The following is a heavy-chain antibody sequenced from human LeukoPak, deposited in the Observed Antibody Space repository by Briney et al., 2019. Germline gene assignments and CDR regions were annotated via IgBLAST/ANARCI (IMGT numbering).Heavy chain of an antibody. CDR3: AKGRDYFLDY. J-gene: IGHJ4*02. V-gene: IGHV3-30*02. CDR1: GFTFRDYG. D-gene: IGHD2-21*02. CDR2: IRYDGTNK. Sequence: GGSLRLSCGASGFTFRDYGMHWVRQAPGKGLEWVAFIRYDGTNKYYADSVKGRFTVSRDNSKNTLYLQMNSLRPEDTAVYYCAKGRDYFLDYWGQGTLVTVSS.